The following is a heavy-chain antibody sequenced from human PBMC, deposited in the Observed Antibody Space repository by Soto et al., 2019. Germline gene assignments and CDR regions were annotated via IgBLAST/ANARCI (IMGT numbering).Heavy chain of an antibody. CDR1: GYTFTSYG. V-gene: IGHV1-18*01. J-gene: IGHJ6*02. CDR3: ARDGYYDFWSGYRSDDYYYGMDV. D-gene: IGHD3-3*01. Sequence: ASVKVSCKASGYTFTSYGISWVRQAPGQGLEWMGWISAYNGNTNYAQKLQGRVTMTTDTSTSTAYVELRSLRSDDTAVYYCARDGYYDFWSGYRSDDYYYGMDVWGQGTTVTVSS. CDR2: ISAYNGNT.